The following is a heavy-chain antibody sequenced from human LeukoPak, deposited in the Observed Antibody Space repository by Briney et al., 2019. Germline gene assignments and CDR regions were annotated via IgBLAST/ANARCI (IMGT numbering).Heavy chain of an antibody. CDR3: ARDQSFEMDAFDV. V-gene: IGHV4-34*01. J-gene: IGHJ3*01. CDR2: VSHNGST. CDR1: GGSFKNHF. D-gene: IGHD5-24*01. Sequence: SETLSLTCAVYGGSFKNHFWTWIRQAPGKGLEWIGEVSHNGSTVYNPSLESRITISVDTSKKQFSLRVNSVTVADAAVYYCARDQSFEMDAFDVWGQGTMVTVSS.